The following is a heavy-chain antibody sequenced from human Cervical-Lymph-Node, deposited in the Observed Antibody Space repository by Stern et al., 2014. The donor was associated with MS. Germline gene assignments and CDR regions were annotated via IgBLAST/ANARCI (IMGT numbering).Heavy chain of an antibody. J-gene: IGHJ5*02. D-gene: IGHD6-19*01. CDR3: ARPNDSSGLFDQ. CDR2: ISTNTGDP. CDR1: GYTFNNYA. V-gene: IGHV7-4-1*02. Sequence: VQLVESGSELKKPGASVKVSCKASGYTFNNYAMNWVRQAPGQGLEWMGWISTNTGDPDYAQGFTGRFVFSMDTSVSTVYLQITSLKAEDTAVYYCARPNDSSGLFDQWGQGTLVTVSS.